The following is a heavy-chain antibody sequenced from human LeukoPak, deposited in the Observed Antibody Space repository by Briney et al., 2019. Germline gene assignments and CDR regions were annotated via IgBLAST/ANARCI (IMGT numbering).Heavy chain of an antibody. J-gene: IGHJ5*02. V-gene: IGHV3-21*01. CDR2: ISSSSSYI. D-gene: IGHD5-18*01. CDR3: ASQHGYSYGYWFDP. Sequence: GGSLRLSCAASGFSFSDFGMHWVRQAPGKGLEWVSSISSSSSYIYYADSVKGRFTISRDNAKNSLYLQMNSLRAEDTAVYYCASQHGYSYGYWFDPWGQGTLVTVSS. CDR1: GFSFSDFG.